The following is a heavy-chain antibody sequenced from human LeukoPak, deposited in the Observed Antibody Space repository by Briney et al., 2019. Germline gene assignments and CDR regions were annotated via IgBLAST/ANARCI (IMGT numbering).Heavy chain of an antibody. J-gene: IGHJ5*02. CDR2: ISSSSSYI. CDR3: ARDQVAVAGNWGNWFDP. CDR1: GFTFSTYS. D-gene: IGHD6-19*01. Sequence: KPGGSLRLSCAASGFTFSTYSMNWVRQAPGKGLEWVSSISSSSSYIYYADSVKGRFTISRDNAKNSLYLQMNSLRAEDTAVYYCARDQVAVAGNWGNWFDPWGQGTLVTVSS. V-gene: IGHV3-21*01.